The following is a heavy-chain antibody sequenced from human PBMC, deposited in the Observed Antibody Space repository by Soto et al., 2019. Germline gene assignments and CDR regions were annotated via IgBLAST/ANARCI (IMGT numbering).Heavy chain of an antibody. CDR1: GGSISSSNW. D-gene: IGHD6-6*01. V-gene: IGHV4-4*02. Sequence: PSETLSLTCAVSGGSISSSNWWSWVRQPPGKGLEWIGEIYHSGSTNYNPSLKSRVTISVDKSKNQFSLKLSSVTAADTAVYYCARGIAARPASYYFGYWGQGTLVTVSS. J-gene: IGHJ4*02. CDR2: IYHSGST. CDR3: ARGIAARPASYYFGY.